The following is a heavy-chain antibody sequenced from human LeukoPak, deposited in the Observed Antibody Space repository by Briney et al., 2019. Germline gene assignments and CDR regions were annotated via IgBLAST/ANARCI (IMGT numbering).Heavy chain of an antibody. V-gene: IGHV3-23*01. CDR2: LTPAGTT. J-gene: IGHJ4*02. D-gene: IGHD2-2*01. Sequence: GGSLRLSCAASGFTFANYAMSWVRQAPGQGLEWVSALTPAGTTFYADIVKGRFSVSRDNSKNTLSLQMNSLRAEDTAVYYCVKESPYPEGSTARIYYFDNWGQGTLVTVSS. CDR1: GFTFANYA. CDR3: VKESPYPEGSTARIYYFDN.